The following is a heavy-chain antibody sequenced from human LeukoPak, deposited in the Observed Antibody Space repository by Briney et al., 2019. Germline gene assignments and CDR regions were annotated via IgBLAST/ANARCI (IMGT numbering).Heavy chain of an antibody. Sequence: ASVKVSCKASGYTFTGYYVHWVRQAPGQGLEWMGWINPNSGGTNYAQKFQGRVTMTRDTSISTAYMELSRLRSDDTAEYYCAKDFTSGTRYFYYYMDVWGRGTTVTVSS. V-gene: IGHV1-2*02. J-gene: IGHJ6*03. D-gene: IGHD1-1*01. CDR2: INPNSGGT. CDR3: AKDFTSGTRYFYYYMDV. CDR1: GYTFTGYY.